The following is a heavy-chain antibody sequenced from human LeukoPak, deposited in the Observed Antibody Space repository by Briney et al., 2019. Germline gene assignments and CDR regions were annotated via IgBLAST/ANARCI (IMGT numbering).Heavy chain of an antibody. CDR3: ANRYCSGGSCYSNAFDI. CDR1: GFTFSSYW. CDR2: ISGSGGST. Sequence: GGSLRLSCAASGFTFSSYWMSWVRQAPGKGLEWVSAISGSGGSTYYADSVKGRFTISRDNSKNTLYLQMNSLRAEDTAVYYCANRYCSGGSCYSNAFDIWGQGTMVTVSS. V-gene: IGHV3-23*01. J-gene: IGHJ3*02. D-gene: IGHD2-15*01.